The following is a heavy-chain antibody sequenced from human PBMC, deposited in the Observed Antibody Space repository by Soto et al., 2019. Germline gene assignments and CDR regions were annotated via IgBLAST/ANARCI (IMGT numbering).Heavy chain of an antibody. J-gene: IGHJ5*02. D-gene: IGHD3-22*01. CDR2: IYHSGTT. Sequence: SETLSLTCAVSGFSISSGYFWGWIRQPPGKGPEGLGSIYHSGTTYYNPSVKGRVTISVDTSKNQFSLKMSSVTAADTAVYYCARDSSGYYWFDPWGQGTPVTVSS. V-gene: IGHV4-38-2*02. CDR1: GFSISSGYF. CDR3: ARDSSGYYWFDP.